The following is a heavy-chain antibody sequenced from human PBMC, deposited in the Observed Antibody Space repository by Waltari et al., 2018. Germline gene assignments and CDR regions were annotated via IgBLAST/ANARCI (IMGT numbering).Heavy chain of an antibody. CDR2: IHRSVKT. CDR1: GDSMSNNYW. Sequence: QLQQSGPGLVRPSESLSLTCAVSGDSMSNNYWWSWVRQTPDKGREWIGQIHRSVKTNYNPSIESRVTVSMDMSNNQFSLRVSFATAADTAVYYCARDRGRGLYLDSWGQGTLVT. V-gene: IGHV4-4*02. D-gene: IGHD2-15*01. CDR3: ARDRGRGLYLDS. J-gene: IGHJ4*02.